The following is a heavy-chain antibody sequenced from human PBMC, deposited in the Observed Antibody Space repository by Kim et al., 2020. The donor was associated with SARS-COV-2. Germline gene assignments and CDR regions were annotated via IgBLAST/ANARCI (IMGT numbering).Heavy chain of an antibody. CDR3: AREGYYYAAFDI. Sequence: YHPSLKSLVTISVATSKNQFSLKRSSVTAAATAVYYCAREGYYYAAFDIWGQGTMVTVSS. J-gene: IGHJ3*02. V-gene: IGHV4-34*01. D-gene: IGHD3-10*01.